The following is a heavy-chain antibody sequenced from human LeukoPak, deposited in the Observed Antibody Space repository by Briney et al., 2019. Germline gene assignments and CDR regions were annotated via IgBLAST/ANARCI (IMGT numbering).Heavy chain of an antibody. J-gene: IGHJ6*03. D-gene: IGHD2-2*01. Sequence: GGSLRLSCAASGFTFSTYWMHWVRQAPGKGLVWVSRIDHDGINTYYADSVKGRFTISRDKSKNTLYLQMNSLRAEDTAVYYCAKDSTSSLLYYYYMDVWGKGTTVTVSS. CDR2: IDHDGINT. CDR1: GFTFSTYW. V-gene: IGHV3-74*01. CDR3: AKDSTSSLLYYYYMDV.